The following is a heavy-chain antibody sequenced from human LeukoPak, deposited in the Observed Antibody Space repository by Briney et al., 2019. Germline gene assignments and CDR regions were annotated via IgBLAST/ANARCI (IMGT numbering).Heavy chain of an antibody. V-gene: IGHV3-21*01. CDR3: ARDWRCSSPSCYTGMGGYFDY. CDR1: GFTFSSYS. Sequence: GGSLRLSCAASGFTFSSYSMTWVRQAPGKGLEWVSSISSSSSYIYYADSVKGRFTISRDNAKNSLYLQMNSLRAEDTAVYYCARDWRCSSPSCYTGMGGYFDYWGQGTLVTVSS. D-gene: IGHD2-2*02. CDR2: ISSSSSYI. J-gene: IGHJ4*02.